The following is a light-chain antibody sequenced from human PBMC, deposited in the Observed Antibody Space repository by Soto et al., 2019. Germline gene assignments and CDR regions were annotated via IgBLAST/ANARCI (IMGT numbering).Light chain of an antibody. CDR2: EVV. V-gene: IGLV2-8*01. CDR3: KSYAGSNTYV. J-gene: IGLJ1*01. Sequence: QSVLTQPPSASGSPGQSVTISCTGTKNDIGVYDFVSWYQHHPGKAPRLIIYEVVQRPSGVPDRFSGSKSGNTASLTVSGLQAADEADYFCKSYAGSNTYVFGSGTKGTVL. CDR1: KNDIGVYDF.